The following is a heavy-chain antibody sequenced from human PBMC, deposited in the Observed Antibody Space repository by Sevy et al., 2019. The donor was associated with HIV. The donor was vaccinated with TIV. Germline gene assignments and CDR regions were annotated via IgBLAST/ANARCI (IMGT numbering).Heavy chain of an antibody. V-gene: IGHV3-23*01. CDR2: ISGSGVST. J-gene: IGHJ3*02. Sequence: GGSLRLSCAASGFTFSSYDMSWVRLAPGKGLEWVSVISGSGVSTDYADSVKGRFTISRDNSKNTLYLQLNSLRAEDTAVYYCAKSMGGFDAFDIWGQGTMVTVSS. CDR3: AKSMGGFDAFDI. CDR1: GFTFSSYD. D-gene: IGHD6-25*01.